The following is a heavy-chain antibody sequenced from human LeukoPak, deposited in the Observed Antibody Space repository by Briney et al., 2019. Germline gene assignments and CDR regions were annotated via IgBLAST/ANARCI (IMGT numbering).Heavy chain of an antibody. J-gene: IGHJ4*02. CDR3: ARLSDFSSSWYEGVY. V-gene: IGHV4-4*07. D-gene: IGHD6-13*01. Sequence: PSETLSLTCTVSGGSISSYYWSWIRQPAGKGLEWIGRIYTSGSTNYNPSLKSRVTISVDTSKNQFSLKLSSVTAADTAVYYCARLSDFSSSWYEGVYWGQGTLVTVSS. CDR2: IYTSGST. CDR1: GGSISSYY.